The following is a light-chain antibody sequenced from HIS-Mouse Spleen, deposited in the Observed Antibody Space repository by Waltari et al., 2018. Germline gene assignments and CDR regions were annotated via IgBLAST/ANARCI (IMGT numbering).Light chain of an antibody. Sequence: SYELTQPPSAAVSPGQTARTTGSGVALPKKCAYGYQQNSGQAPVLVIYGDSKRPSGIPERFSGSSSGTMATLTISGAQVEDEADYYCYSTDSSGNHRVFGGGTKLTVL. V-gene: IGLV3-10*01. J-gene: IGLJ2*01. CDR3: YSTDSSGNHRV. CDR1: ALPKKC. CDR2: GDS.